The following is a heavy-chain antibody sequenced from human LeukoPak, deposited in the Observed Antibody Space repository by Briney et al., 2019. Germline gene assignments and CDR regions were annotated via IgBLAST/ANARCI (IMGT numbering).Heavy chain of an antibody. D-gene: IGHD1-1*01. Sequence: PGGSLRLSCAASGFTFSSYAMSWVRQAPGKGLEWVSAISGSGGSTYYADSVKGRFTISRDNSKNTLYLQMNSLRAEDTAVYYCAKEMGNYENWNDDPEAYYWGQGTLVTVSS. CDR1: GFTFSSYA. J-gene: IGHJ4*02. CDR2: ISGSGGST. CDR3: AKEMGNYENWNDDPEAYY. V-gene: IGHV3-23*01.